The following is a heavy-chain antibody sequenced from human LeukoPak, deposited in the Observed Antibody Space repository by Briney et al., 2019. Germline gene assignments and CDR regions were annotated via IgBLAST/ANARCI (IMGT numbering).Heavy chain of an antibody. V-gene: IGHV3-30*04. D-gene: IGHD6-19*01. Sequence: GGSLRLSCAASGFTFSTYAIHWVRQAPGKGLEWVAVISYDGSNKYYADSVKGRFTISRDNSKNTLSLQMSSLRPEDTALYYCAKDVAAGDWFDPWGQGTLVTVSS. CDR2: ISYDGSNK. CDR1: GFTFSTYA. CDR3: AKDVAAGDWFDP. J-gene: IGHJ5*02.